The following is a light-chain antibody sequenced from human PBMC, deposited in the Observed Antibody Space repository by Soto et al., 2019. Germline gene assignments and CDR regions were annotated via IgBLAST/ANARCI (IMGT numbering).Light chain of an antibody. CDR3: LQYQSYWT. V-gene: IGKV1-5*03. CDR1: QSISRQ. Sequence: DIQMTQSPSTLSASVGDRVSITCRASQSISRQLAWYQQKPGKAPNLLIYQASNLETGVQSRFTSSGSGTEFTLNISSLQPHDLATYYCLQYQSYWTFGQGTKVEVK. CDR2: QAS. J-gene: IGKJ1*01.